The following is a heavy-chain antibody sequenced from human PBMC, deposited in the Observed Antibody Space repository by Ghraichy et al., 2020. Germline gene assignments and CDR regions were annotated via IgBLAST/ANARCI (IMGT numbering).Heavy chain of an antibody. J-gene: IGHJ6*02. CDR1: GFTFSSYS. D-gene: IGHD6-19*01. V-gene: IGHV3-21*01. Sequence: GGSLRLSCAASGFTFSSYSMNWVRQAPGKGLEWVSSISSSSSYIYYADSVKGRFTISRDNAKNSLYLQMNSLRAEDTAVYYCARDNVPQVAGTYYYYGMDFWGQGTTVTVSS. CDR2: ISSSSSYI. CDR3: ARDNVPQVAGTYYYYGMDF.